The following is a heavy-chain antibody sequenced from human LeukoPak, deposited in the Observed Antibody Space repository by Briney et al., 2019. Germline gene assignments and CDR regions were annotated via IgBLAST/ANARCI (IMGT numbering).Heavy chain of an antibody. CDR3: AREEITRGIAVAGSRFDY. Sequence: SETLSLTCTVSGGSISSSSYYWGWIRQPPGKGLEWIGSIYYSGSTYYNPSLKSRVTISVDTSKNQFSLELSSVTAADTAVYYCAREEITRGIAVAGSRFDYWGQGTLVTVSS. V-gene: IGHV4-39*07. D-gene: IGHD6-19*01. CDR2: IYYSGST. CDR1: GGSISSSSYY. J-gene: IGHJ4*02.